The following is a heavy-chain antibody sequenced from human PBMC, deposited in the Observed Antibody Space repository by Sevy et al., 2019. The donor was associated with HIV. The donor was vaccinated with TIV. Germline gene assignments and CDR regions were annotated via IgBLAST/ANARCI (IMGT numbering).Heavy chain of an antibody. D-gene: IGHD1-1*01. CDR3: ARDSTTRPRVLVY. CDR1: GGSISSYF. V-gene: IGHV4-59*01. CDR2: IYFTGNT. Sequence: QSQTLSLTCSVSGGSISSYFWTWVRQSPGKGLEWIGNIYFTGNTDYSPSLKSRVTLSLDTSKSHFSLILNSVTAADTAVYYCARDSTTRPRVLVYWGQGTLVTVSS. J-gene: IGHJ4*02.